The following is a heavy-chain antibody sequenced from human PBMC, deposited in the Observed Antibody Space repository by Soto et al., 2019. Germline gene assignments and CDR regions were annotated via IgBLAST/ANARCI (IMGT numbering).Heavy chain of an antibody. D-gene: IGHD6-19*01. V-gene: IGHV1-69*01. CDR1: GRTFSSDA. CDR3: ARDSPYSSPSHAFDI. J-gene: IGHJ3*02. CDR2: IIPMSASP. Sequence: QVQLVQSGAEVKKPGSSVKISCKASGRTFSSDAISWLRQAPGQGLEWMGGIIPMSASPNYAQKFQGRVTITADESTSRVSMELSRLTCEDTAVYYCARDSPYSSPSHAFDIWGQGTMVTVSS.